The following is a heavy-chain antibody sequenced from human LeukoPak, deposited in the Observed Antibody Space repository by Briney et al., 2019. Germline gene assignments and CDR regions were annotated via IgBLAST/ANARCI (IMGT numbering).Heavy chain of an antibody. D-gene: IGHD3-10*01. Sequence: GGSLRLSCAASGFTFSSYAMSWVRQAPGKGLEGVSSISGSGDSTYYADSVKGRFTISRDNSKNTLYLQMNSLRAEDTAVYYCARSMVRIDYWGQGTLVTVFS. J-gene: IGHJ4*02. CDR2: ISGSGDST. CDR3: ARSMVRIDY. CDR1: GFTFSSYA. V-gene: IGHV3-23*01.